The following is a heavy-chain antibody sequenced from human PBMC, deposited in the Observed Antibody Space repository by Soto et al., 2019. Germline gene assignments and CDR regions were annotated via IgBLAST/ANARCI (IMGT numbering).Heavy chain of an antibody. CDR2: ISGSGGST. J-gene: IGHJ5*02. CDR1: GFTFISYV. V-gene: IGHV3-23*01. CDR3: AKVGYYDSSGHNWFDP. D-gene: IGHD3-22*01. Sequence: GGSLRLSWAVSGFTFISYVMSWVRQAPGKGLEWVSAISGSGGSTYYADSVKGRFTISRDNSKNTLYLQMNSLRADDTAVYYCAKVGYYDSSGHNWFDPWGQGTLVTVSS.